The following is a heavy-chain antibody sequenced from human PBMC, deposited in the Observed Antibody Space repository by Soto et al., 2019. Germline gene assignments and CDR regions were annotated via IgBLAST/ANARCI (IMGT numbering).Heavy chain of an antibody. CDR2: ISSSSSYI. J-gene: IGHJ3*02. D-gene: IGHD4-17*01. V-gene: IGHV3-21*01. Sequence: PGGSLRLSCAASGFTFSSYSVNWVRQAPGKGLEWVSSISSSSSYIYYADSVKGRFTISRDNAKNSLYLQMNSLRAEDTAVYYFAGGTMGPDYGHLDAFDIWGQGTMVTVSS. CDR1: GFTFSSYS. CDR3: AGGTMGPDYGHLDAFDI.